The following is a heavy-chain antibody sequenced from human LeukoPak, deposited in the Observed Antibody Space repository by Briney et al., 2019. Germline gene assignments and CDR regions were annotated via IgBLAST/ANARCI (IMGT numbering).Heavy chain of an antibody. V-gene: IGHV3-74*01. CDR3: ARSSMTTVVSHDDY. Sequence: GGSLRLSCAASGFTFSTYWMHWVRQAPGKGLVWVARIKGDGSSTIYADSVKGRFTISRDNSKNTLYLQTSSLRDEDTALYYCARSSMTTVVSHDDYWGQGTLVTVSS. CDR2: IKGDGSST. J-gene: IGHJ4*02. CDR1: GFTFSTYW. D-gene: IGHD4-23*01.